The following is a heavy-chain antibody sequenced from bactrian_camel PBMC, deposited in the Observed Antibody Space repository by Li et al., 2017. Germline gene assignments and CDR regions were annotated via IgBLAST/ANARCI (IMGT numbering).Heavy chain of an antibody. D-gene: IGHD5*01. CDR1: GFVFSNYA. J-gene: IGHJ4*01. CDR3: AARLGGDCYLAFRGKNDY. V-gene: IGHV3S40*01. Sequence: VQLVESGGGSVQAGGSLKLSCAASGFVFSNYAMSWVRQAPGKGLEWVSVINNGGGSTTYADSVKGRFTISRDNAKNTAYLQMNNLKPEDTAMYYCAARLGGDCYLAFRGKNDYWGQGTQVTVS. CDR2: INNGGGST.